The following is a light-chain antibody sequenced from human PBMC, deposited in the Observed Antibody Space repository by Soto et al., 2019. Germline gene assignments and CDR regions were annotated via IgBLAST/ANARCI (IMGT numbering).Light chain of an antibody. CDR3: QRYDNWPRT. CDR1: QNIHTN. J-gene: IGKJ5*01. Sequence: EIMLTQSPATLSLSPGERATLSCRAGQNIHTNLAWYQQKPGQAPRLLFYGASTGATGLPARFSGSVSGTEFTLTIISVQAEDCVVYYCQRYDNWPRTFGQGTRLEIK. V-gene: IGKV3-15*01. CDR2: GAS.